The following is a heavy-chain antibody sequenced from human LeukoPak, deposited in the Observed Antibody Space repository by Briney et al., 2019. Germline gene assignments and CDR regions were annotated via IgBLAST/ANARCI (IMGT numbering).Heavy chain of an antibody. CDR3: ARGGGYFLIDAFDI. V-gene: IGHV4-34*01. J-gene: IGHJ3*02. Sequence: SETLSLTCAVYGGSFSGYYWSWIRQPPGKGLEWIGEINHSGNTNSNPSLKSRVTMSVDTSKNQFSLKLSSVTAADTAVYYCARGGGYFLIDAFDIWGLGTMVTVSS. CDR2: INHSGNT. D-gene: IGHD3-22*01. CDR1: GGSFSGYY.